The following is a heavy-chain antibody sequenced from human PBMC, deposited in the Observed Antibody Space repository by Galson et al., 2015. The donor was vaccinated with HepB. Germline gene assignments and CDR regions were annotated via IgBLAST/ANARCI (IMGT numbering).Heavy chain of an antibody. D-gene: IGHD6-13*01. V-gene: IGHV1-2*04. CDR1: GYTFTGYY. J-gene: IGHJ4*02. Sequence: SVKVSCKASGYTFTGYYMHWVRQAPGQGLEWMGWINPNSGGTNYAQKFQGWVTMTRDTSISTAYMELSRLRSDDTAVYYCARSYQVIAAAGTAVAAFDYWGQGTLVTVSS. CDR2: INPNSGGT. CDR3: ARSYQVIAAAGTAVAAFDY.